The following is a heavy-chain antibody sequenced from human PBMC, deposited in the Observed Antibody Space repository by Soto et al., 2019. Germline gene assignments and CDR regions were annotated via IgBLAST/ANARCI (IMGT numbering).Heavy chain of an antibody. CDR1: GGSISSSSYY. D-gene: IGHD3-3*01. CDR3: ARVKIEFGVVIPQNWFDP. Sequence: SETLSLTCTVSGGSISSSSYYWGWIRQPPGKGLEWIGSIYYSGSTYYNPSLKSRVTISVDTSKNQFSLKLSSVTAADTAVYYCARVKIEFGVVIPQNWFDPWGQGTLVTVSS. V-gene: IGHV4-39*01. J-gene: IGHJ5*02. CDR2: IYYSGST.